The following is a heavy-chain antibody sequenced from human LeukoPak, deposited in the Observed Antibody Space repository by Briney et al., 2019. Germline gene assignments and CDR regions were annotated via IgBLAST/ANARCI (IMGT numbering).Heavy chain of an antibody. D-gene: IGHD2-8*02. Sequence: SETLSLTCTVSGGSISSYYWSWIRQPPGKGLEWIGYIYYSGSTNYNPSLKSRVTISVDTSKNQFSLKLSSVTAADTAVYYCARVNYLWFKNYYGMDVWGQGTTVTVSS. J-gene: IGHJ6*02. CDR2: IYYSGST. CDR1: GGSISSYY. CDR3: ARVNYLWFKNYYGMDV. V-gene: IGHV4-59*12.